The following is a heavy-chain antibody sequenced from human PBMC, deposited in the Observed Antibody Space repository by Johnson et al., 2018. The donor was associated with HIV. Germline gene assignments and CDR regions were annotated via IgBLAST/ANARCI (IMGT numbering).Heavy chain of an antibody. J-gene: IGHJ3*02. V-gene: IGHV3-9*01. CDR3: AKDMSRVVTPWAVSFDI. D-gene: IGHD4-23*01. Sequence: VQLVESGGDLVKAGGSLRLSCAASGSTFSDYYMSWIRQAPGKGLEWVSGISWNSGSIGYADSVKGRFTISRDNAKNSLYLQMDSLRAEDTAVYYCAKDMSRVVTPWAVSFDIWGQGTMVTVSS. CDR2: ISWNSGSI. CDR1: GSTFSDYY.